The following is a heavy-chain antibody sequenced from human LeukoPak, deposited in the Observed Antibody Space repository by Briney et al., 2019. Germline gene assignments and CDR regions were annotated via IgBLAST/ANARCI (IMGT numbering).Heavy chain of an antibody. J-gene: IGHJ4*02. Sequence: PSETLSLTCAVSGGSIISTNWWTWVRQPPGKGLEWIGEIYHSGSTNYNPSLKSRVTMSVDKSKNQFSLKVSSVTAADTAVYCCAGRISDFSSDYWGQGTLVTVSS. CDR1: GGSIISTNW. CDR2: IYHSGST. V-gene: IGHV4-4*01. D-gene: IGHD3-3*01. CDR3: AGRISDFSSDY.